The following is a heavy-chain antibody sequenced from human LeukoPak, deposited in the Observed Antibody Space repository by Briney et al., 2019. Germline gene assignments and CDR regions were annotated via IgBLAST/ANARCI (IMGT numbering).Heavy chain of an antibody. CDR3: ARETNVDTAMVP. CDR1: GFTFSSYS. V-gene: IGHV3-21*01. J-gene: IGHJ5*02. D-gene: IGHD5-18*01. CDR2: ISSSSSYI. Sequence: PGGSLRLSCAASGFTFSSYSMNWVRQAPGKGLEWVSSISSSSSYIYYADSVKGRFTISRGNAKNSLYLQMNSLRAEDTAVYYCARETNVDTAMVPWGQGTLVTVSS.